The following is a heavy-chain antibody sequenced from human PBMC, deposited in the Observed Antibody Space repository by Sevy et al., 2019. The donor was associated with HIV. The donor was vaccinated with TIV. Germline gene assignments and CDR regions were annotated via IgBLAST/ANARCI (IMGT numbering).Heavy chain of an antibody. CDR2: ISYEGTET. Sequence: GGSLRLSCAASGFAFSTHAMHWVRQAPGKGLEWVAVISYEGTETFYAASVEGRFTISRNNSKNRLSLQINSRRPGDTAVYYCARDGGNSVKWYPLYWGHGTLVTVSS. V-gene: IGHV3-30-3*01. CDR1: GFAFSTHA. D-gene: IGHD2-2*01. CDR3: ARDGGNSVKWYPLY. J-gene: IGHJ4*01.